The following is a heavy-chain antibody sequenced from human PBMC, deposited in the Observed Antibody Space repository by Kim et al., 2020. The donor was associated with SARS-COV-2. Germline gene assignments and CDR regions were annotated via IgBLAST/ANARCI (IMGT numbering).Heavy chain of an antibody. Sequence: SETLSLTCTVSGGSISSYYWSWIRQPPGKGLEWIGYIYYSGSTNYNPSLKSRVTISVDTSKNQFSLKLSSVTAADTAVYYCARDLYRDAFDIWGQGTMVT. V-gene: IGHV4-59*01. CDR3: ARDLYRDAFDI. CDR1: GGSISSYY. CDR2: IYYSGST. J-gene: IGHJ3*02.